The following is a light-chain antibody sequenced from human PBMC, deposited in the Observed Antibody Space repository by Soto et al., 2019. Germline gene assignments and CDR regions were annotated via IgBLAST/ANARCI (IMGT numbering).Light chain of an antibody. Sequence: DIPMTQSPSFLSPSIGDRVTITCRASQGISDDLSWFQQKPGKAPERLIYRASFLQAGVPSRFSGSGSGTEFTLTISSLQPEDFATYYCLQHSSYPFTFGHGTEVHVK. CDR1: QGISDD. CDR2: RAS. J-gene: IGKJ3*01. V-gene: IGKV1-17*01. CDR3: LQHSSYPFT.